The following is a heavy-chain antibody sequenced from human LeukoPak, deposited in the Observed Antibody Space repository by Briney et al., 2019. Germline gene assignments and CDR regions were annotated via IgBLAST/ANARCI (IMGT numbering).Heavy chain of an antibody. CDR3: ARGGDYGDLRYFDY. J-gene: IGHJ4*02. V-gene: IGHV4-59*01. CDR2: LYYRGST. D-gene: IGHD4-17*01. Sequence: SETLSLTCTVSGGSINNYYWSWIRQPPGEGLEWIGYLYYRGSTNYNPSLKSRVTFSVDTSKNQFSLKLNSVTAADTAVYDCARGGDYGDLRYFDYWGQGTLVTVSS. CDR1: GGSINNYY.